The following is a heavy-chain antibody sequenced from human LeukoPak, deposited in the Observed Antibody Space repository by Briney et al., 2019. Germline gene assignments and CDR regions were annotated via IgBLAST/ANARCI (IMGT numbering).Heavy chain of an antibody. Sequence: ASVKVSCKASGYTFTNYGITWVRQAPGQGLEWMGWISASDGKTKYSQKLQGRVTMSTDTSTNTAYMELRSLRADDTAVYYCARDPPCWGGSCQFTDTTLDYWGQGTLVSVPS. V-gene: IGHV1-18*04. CDR1: GYTFTNYG. D-gene: IGHD2-15*01. CDR3: ARDPPCWGGSCQFTDTTLDY. J-gene: IGHJ4*02. CDR2: ISASDGKT.